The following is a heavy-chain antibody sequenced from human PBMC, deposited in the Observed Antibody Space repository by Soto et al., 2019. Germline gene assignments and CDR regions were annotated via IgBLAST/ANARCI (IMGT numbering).Heavy chain of an antibody. CDR3: AKDSLYYDFWSGYFSGITYYFDY. CDR2: ISYDGSNK. CDR1: GFTFSSYV. Sequence: GGPLIPSCAASGFTFSSYVIHWVRHTPGKWLDLVAVISYDGSNKYYADSVKGRFTISRDNSKNTLYLQMNSLRAEDTAAYYCAKDSLYYDFWSGYFSGITYYFDYWGQGTMVPVSS. J-gene: IGHJ4*02. D-gene: IGHD3-3*01. V-gene: IGHV3-30*18.